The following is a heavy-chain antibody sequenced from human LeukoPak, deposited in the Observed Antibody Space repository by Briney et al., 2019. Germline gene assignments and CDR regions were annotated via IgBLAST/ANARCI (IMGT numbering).Heavy chain of an antibody. V-gene: IGHV4-38-2*02. CDR3: ASDYSSGWCFDY. Sequence: SETLSLTCTVSGYSISSGYYWGWIRQPPGKGLEWIGEINHSGSTNYNPSLKSRVTISVDTSKNQFSLKLSSVTAADTAVYYCASDYSSGWCFDYWGQGTLVTVSS. D-gene: IGHD6-19*01. CDR1: GYSISSGYY. CDR2: INHSGST. J-gene: IGHJ4*02.